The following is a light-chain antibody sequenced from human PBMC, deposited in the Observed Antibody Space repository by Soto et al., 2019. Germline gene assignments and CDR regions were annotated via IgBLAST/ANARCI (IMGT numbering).Light chain of an antibody. CDR1: QSISNS. J-gene: IGKJ2*01. Sequence: DLPMTQSPSSLSASVGDRVTITCRASQSISNSLNWYQQKPGNAPKVLIYAASNLQSGVPSKFSGRGSGTDFTLTIDSLQPEDFAIYYCQQSSTTPYTFGQGTKLEIK. CDR2: AAS. CDR3: QQSSTTPYT. V-gene: IGKV1-39*01.